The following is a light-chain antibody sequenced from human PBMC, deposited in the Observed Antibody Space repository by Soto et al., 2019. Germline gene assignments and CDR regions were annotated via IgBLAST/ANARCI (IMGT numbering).Light chain of an antibody. J-gene: IGKJ4*01. CDR3: QQYNVWPLT. Sequence: IGMTQSPATLSVSTGERATLSCRASQSVSSNLAWYQQKPGQTPKLLIYVASTRATGIPARFSGSGSGIESTLPISSLQSEDFAVYYCQQYNVWPLTFGGWTKVEFK. V-gene: IGKV3-15*01. CDR2: VAS. CDR1: QSVSSN.